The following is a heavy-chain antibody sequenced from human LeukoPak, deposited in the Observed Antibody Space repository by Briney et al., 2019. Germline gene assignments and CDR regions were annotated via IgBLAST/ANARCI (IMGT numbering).Heavy chain of an antibody. CDR2: INHNGNVN. Sequence: GGSLRLSCAASGFTFSSYWMNWARQAPGKGLEWVASINHNGNVNYYVDSVKGRFTISRDNAKNSLYLQMSNLRAEDTAVYFCAKEGKDFWSGYYWPSGYFDYWGQGTLVTVSS. CDR1: GFTFSSYW. D-gene: IGHD3-3*01. CDR3: AKEGKDFWSGYYWPSGYFDY. J-gene: IGHJ4*02. V-gene: IGHV3-7*03.